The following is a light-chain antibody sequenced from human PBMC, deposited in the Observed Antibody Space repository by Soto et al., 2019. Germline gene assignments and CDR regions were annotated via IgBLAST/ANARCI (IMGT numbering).Light chain of an antibody. Sequence: QSVLTQPASVSGSPGQSITISCTGTSSDVGAYNYVSWYQQHPGKAPKLMICDVNIRPSGVSNRFSGSKSGNTASLTIFGLQAEDEADYYCTSWTTSTTMKFGGGTKLTVL. J-gene: IGLJ2*01. CDR3: TSWTTSTTMK. CDR1: SSDVGAYNY. CDR2: DVN. V-gene: IGLV2-14*01.